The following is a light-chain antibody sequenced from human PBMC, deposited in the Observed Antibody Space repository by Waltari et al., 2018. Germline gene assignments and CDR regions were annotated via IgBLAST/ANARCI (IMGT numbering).Light chain of an antibody. J-gene: IGKJ3*01. Sequence: DIVMTQSPDSLAVSLGERATINCKSSQSVLYSSNSKYYFAWYQQKPGQPPKLLIYWAFNRESGVPDRFSGSGSGTNFTLTISNLQAEDVAIYYCLQYYNTPRTFGPGTKVDIK. CDR2: WAF. V-gene: IGKV4-1*01. CDR1: QSVLYSSNSKYY. CDR3: LQYYNTPRT.